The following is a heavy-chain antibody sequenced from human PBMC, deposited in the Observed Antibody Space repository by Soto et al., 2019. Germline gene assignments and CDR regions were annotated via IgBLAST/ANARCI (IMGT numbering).Heavy chain of an antibody. D-gene: IGHD4-17*01. V-gene: IGHV3-30*18. CDR1: GFTFSSYG. J-gene: IGHJ6*02. CDR2: ISYDGSNK. CDR3: AKNDYGGNSDYYYGMDV. Sequence: QVQLVESGGGVVQPGRSLRLSCAASGFTFSSYGMHWVRQAPGKGLEWVAVISYDGSNKYYADSVKGRFTISRDNSKNTLYLQMNSLRAEDTAVYYCAKNDYGGNSDYYYGMDVWGQGTTVTVSS.